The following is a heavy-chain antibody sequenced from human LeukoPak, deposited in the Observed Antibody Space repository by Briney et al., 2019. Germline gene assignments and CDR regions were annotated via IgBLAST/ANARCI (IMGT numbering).Heavy chain of an antibody. CDR2: IFYTGST. CDR1: GGSISSNY. CDR3: AILTTVTSNFDY. D-gene: IGHD4-17*01. V-gene: IGHV4-59*12. J-gene: IGHJ4*02. Sequence: KPPETLSLTCTVSGGSISSNYWSWIRQPPGKGLEWIGYIFYTGSTNYNPSLKSRVTISVDKSKNQFSLKLSSVTAADTAVYYCAILTTVTSNFDYWGQGTLVTVSS.